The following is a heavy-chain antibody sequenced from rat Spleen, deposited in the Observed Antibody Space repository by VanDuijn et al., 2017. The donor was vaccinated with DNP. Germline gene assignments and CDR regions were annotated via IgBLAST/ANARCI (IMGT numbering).Heavy chain of an antibody. V-gene: IGHV5-25*01. Sequence: EVQLVESGGGLVQPGRSLKLSCEASGFTFSNNYMVWVRQAPKKGLEWVATISTSGSRTYYPDSVKGRFTVSRNDAKNTLYLQMNSLRSEDTATYYCATQGWQLFDYWGHGVMVTVSS. CDR2: ISTSGSRT. D-gene: IGHD1-2*01. J-gene: IGHJ2*01. CDR1: GFTFSNNY. CDR3: ATQGWQLFDY.